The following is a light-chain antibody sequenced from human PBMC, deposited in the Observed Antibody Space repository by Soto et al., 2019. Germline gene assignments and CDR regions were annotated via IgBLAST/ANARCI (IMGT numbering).Light chain of an antibody. J-gene: IGLJ1*01. CDR3: GSWDSSLSAYV. CDR2: DVN. CDR1: SCNVGCNS. Sequence: QSVLTQPPSVSAAPGQKVSFSCSGCSCNVGCNSVSWYQQLPGTAPQLIIYDVNKRPSGIPNRFSGSKSGTSATLGITGFQTGDEADYYCGSWDSSLSAYVFGTGTKVTVL. V-gene: IGLV1-51*01.